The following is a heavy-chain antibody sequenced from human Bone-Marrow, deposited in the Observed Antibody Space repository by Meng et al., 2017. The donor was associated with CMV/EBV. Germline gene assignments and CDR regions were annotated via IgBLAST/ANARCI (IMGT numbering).Heavy chain of an antibody. V-gene: IGHV3-21*01. Sequence: GGSLRLSCAASGFTFSRYNMNWVRQAPGKGLEWVSSISSSSTYIYHADSVKGRFTISRDNAKNSLYLQMNSLRAEDTAVYYCAREPPLADTPQYYSNYWGQGTLVTVYS. CDR2: ISSSSTYI. CDR1: GFTFSRYN. J-gene: IGHJ4*02. CDR3: AREPPLADTPQYYSNY. D-gene: IGHD2-15*01.